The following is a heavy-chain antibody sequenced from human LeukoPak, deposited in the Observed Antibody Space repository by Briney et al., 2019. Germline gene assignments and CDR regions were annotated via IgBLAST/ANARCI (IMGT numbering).Heavy chain of an antibody. Sequence: GGSLRLSCAASGFTFSSYSMNWARQAPGKGLEWVSSISTSSSYIYYADSVKGRFTISRDNSRNTLFLQMDSLRTEDTAVYYCAKDGAMPAAGYYFDYWGQGTPVTVSS. J-gene: IGHJ4*02. CDR3: AKDGAMPAAGYYFDY. D-gene: IGHD6-13*01. CDR1: GFTFSSYS. V-gene: IGHV3-21*01. CDR2: ISTSSSYI.